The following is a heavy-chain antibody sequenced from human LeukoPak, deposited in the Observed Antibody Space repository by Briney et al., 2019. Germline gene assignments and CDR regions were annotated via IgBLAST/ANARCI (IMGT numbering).Heavy chain of an antibody. V-gene: IGHV3-23*01. Sequence: GGSLRLSCAACGFTFSSYAMSWVRQAPGKGLEWVSAISGSGGSTYYADSVKGRFTISRDNSKNTLYLQMNNLRAGDTAVYYCAKDPTPYGDYSSERSYWGQGTLVTVSS. J-gene: IGHJ4*02. CDR2: ISGSGGST. D-gene: IGHD4-17*01. CDR3: AKDPTPYGDYSSERSY. CDR1: GFTFSSYA.